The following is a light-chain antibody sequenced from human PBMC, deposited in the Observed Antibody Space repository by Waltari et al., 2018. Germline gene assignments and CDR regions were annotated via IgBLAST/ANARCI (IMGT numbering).Light chain of an antibody. J-gene: IGKJ2*01. V-gene: IGKV3-15*01. CDR1: QSVTTH. Sequence: EIVMTQSPATLSVSTGERAIISCRASQSVTTHLAWYQQKPGQPPRLLIYGASTRATDIPARFSGSGSGTEFTLTITSLQSEDFAVYYCHQYNDGPPFNFGQGTKLEIK. CDR3: HQYNDGPPFN. CDR2: GAS.